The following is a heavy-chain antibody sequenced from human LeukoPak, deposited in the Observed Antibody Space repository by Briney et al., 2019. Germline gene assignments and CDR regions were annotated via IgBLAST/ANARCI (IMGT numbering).Heavy chain of an antibody. Sequence: SVKVSCKASGGTFSSYAVSWVRQAPGQGLEWMGGIIPIFGTANYAQKFQGRVTITTDESTSTAYMELSSLRSEDTAVYYCARDGGCSSTSCSSFDYWGQGTLVTVSS. CDR3: ARDGGCSSTSCSSFDY. CDR2: IIPIFGTA. J-gene: IGHJ4*02. V-gene: IGHV1-69*05. CDR1: GGTFSSYA. D-gene: IGHD2-2*01.